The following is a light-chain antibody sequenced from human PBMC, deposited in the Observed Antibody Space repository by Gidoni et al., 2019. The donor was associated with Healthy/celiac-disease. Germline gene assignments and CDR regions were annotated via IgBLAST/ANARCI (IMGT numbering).Light chain of an antibody. CDR1: QRISSW. CDR3: QQYNSYLWT. V-gene: IGKV1-5*03. J-gene: IGKJ1*01. Sequence: DIQMTQSPSTLSASVGDRVTITCRASQRISSWLAWYQQKPGKAPKLLIYKASSLERGVPSRFSGSGSGTEFTLTISSLQPDDFATYYCQQYNSYLWTFGQGTKVEIK. CDR2: KAS.